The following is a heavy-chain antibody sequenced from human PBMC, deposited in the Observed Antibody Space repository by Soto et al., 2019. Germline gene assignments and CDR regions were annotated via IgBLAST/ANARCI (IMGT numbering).Heavy chain of an antibody. J-gene: IGHJ4*02. D-gene: IGHD2-15*01. V-gene: IGHV3-30*03. CDR1: GFSFSSYG. CDR3: ARDGYCSGGSCYSVPVFDY. CDR2: ISNDGSIK. Sequence: GGSLRLSCAASGFSFSSYGMHWVRQAPGKGLEWVAVISNDGSIKYYADSVKGRFTISRDNSKNTLSLQMNSLRGEDTAVYYCARDGYCSGGSCYSVPVFDYWGQGT.